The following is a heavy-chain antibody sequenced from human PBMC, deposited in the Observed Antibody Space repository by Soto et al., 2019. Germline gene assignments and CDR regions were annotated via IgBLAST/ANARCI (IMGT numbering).Heavy chain of an antibody. CDR3: ATSKRAYCSSTSCYADYYYYMDV. CDR1: GDTFTGYY. J-gene: IGHJ6*03. CDR2: INPNSGGT. Sequence: ASVKVSCKASGDTFTGYYMHWVRQAPGQGLEWMGWINPNSGGTNYAQKFQGWVTMTRDTSISTAYMELSRLRSDDTAVYYCATSKRAYCSSTSCYADYYYYMDVWGKGTTVTVSS. D-gene: IGHD2-2*01. V-gene: IGHV1-2*04.